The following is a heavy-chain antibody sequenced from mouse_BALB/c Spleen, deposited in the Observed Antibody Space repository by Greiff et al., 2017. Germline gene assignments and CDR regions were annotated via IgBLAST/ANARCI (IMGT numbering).Heavy chain of an antibody. D-gene: IGHD1-1*01. V-gene: IGHV1S127*01. Sequence: QVQLKQPGAELVKPGASVKMSCKASGYTFTSYWMHWVKQRPGQGLEWIGVIDPSDSYTSYNQKFKGKATLTVDTSSSTAYMQLSSLTSEDSAVYYCTRGDYYGSSYVDFDYWGQGTTLTVSS. CDR2: IDPSDSYT. J-gene: IGHJ2*01. CDR3: TRGDYYGSSYVDFDY. CDR1: GYTFTSYW.